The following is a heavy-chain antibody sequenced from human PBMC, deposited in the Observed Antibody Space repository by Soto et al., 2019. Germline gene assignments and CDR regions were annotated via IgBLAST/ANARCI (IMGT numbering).Heavy chain of an antibody. CDR1: GGSFSGYY. V-gene: IGHV4-34*01. CDR3: ARGRISSGYKS. Sequence: PSETLSLTCAVYGGSFSGYYWSWIRQPPGKGLEWIGEINHSGSTNYNPSLKSRVTISVDTSKNQFSLKLSSVTAADTAVYYCARGRISSGYKSWGQGTLVTVSS. J-gene: IGHJ4*02. D-gene: IGHD1-20*01. CDR2: INHSGST.